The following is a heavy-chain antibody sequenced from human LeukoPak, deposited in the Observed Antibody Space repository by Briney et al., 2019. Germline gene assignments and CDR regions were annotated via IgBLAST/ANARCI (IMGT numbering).Heavy chain of an antibody. CDR3: AKLVGATDYFDY. Sequence: GETLTLSCAASGFTFSSYGMHWVRQPPGKGLEWVADITYNGSTKYYPASVKGRFTIARDNYKNTLYLQMNSLRAEDTAVYYCAKLVGATDYFDYWGQGALVTVSS. J-gene: IGHJ4*02. V-gene: IGHV3-30*18. CDR1: GFTFSSYG. D-gene: IGHD1-26*01. CDR2: ITYNGSTK.